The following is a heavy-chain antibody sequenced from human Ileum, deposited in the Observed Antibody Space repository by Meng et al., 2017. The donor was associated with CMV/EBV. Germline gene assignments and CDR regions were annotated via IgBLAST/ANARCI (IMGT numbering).Heavy chain of an antibody. CDR2: IYYSGST. CDR1: ISSYY. D-gene: IGHD2-2*02. Sequence: ISSYYWGSIRSHPGKGLQWIGYIYYSGSTNYTPSLKSRVTISVDTSKNQFSLKLSSVTAADTAVYYCARSVSYCSSTSCYTGDDFDYWGQGTLVTVSS. J-gene: IGHJ4*02. V-gene: IGHV4-59*01. CDR3: ARSVSYCSSTSCYTGDDFDY.